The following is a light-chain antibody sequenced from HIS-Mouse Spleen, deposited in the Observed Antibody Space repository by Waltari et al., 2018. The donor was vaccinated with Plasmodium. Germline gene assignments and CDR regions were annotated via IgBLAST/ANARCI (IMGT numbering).Light chain of an antibody. CDR3: CSYAGSYTLV. Sequence: QSALTQPRSVSGSPGQSVTISCTGTSSDVGGYNYVSWYQQHPGKAPKLMIYDVSNRPAGVPDGFSGSKYGNTASLTISGLQAEDEADYYCCSYAGSYTLVFGGGTKLTVL. V-gene: IGLV2-11*01. J-gene: IGLJ2*01. CDR2: DVS. CDR1: SSDVGGYNY.